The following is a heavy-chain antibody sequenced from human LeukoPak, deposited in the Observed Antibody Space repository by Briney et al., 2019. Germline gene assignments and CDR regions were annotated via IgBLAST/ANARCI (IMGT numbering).Heavy chain of an antibody. Sequence: PSETLSLTCAVYGGSFSGYYWSWIRQPPGKGLEWIGEINHSGSTNYNPSLKSRVTISVDTSKNQFSLKLSSVTAADTAVYYCARVGDYDYVWGSYRLKYNWFDPWGQGTLVTVSS. D-gene: IGHD3-16*02. CDR1: GGSFSGYY. CDR3: ARVGDYDYVWGSYRLKYNWFDP. CDR2: INHSGST. J-gene: IGHJ5*02. V-gene: IGHV4-34*01.